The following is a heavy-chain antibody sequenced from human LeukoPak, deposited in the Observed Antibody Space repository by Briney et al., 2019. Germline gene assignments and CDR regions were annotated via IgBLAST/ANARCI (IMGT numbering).Heavy chain of an antibody. CDR1: GGTFSSYA. CDR3: ARDEYYYDSSGYFFTDLP. CDR2: INPNSGGT. D-gene: IGHD3-22*01. V-gene: IGHV1-2*02. J-gene: IGHJ5*02. Sequence: ASVKVSCKASGGTFSSYAISWVRQAPGQGLEWMGWINPNSGGTNYAQKFQGRVTMTRDTSISTAYMELSRLRSDDTAVYYCARDEYYYDSSGYFFTDLPWGQGTLVTVSS.